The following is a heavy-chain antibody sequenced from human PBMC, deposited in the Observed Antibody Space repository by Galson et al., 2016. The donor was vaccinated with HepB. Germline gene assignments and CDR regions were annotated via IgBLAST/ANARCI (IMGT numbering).Heavy chain of an antibody. V-gene: IGHV3-7*01. D-gene: IGHD3-3*01. CDR1: GFTFSIYW. Sequence: SLRLSCAVPGFTFSIYWMSWVRQAPGKGLEWVANINQDGREKYYVDSVKGRFTISRDNAENSLFLRMNSLRVEDTAVYYCATHMGRYDYWSGYKSHYYYGLDVWGQGTTVTVSS. CDR2: INQDGREK. CDR3: ATHMGRYDYWSGYKSHYYYGLDV. J-gene: IGHJ6*02.